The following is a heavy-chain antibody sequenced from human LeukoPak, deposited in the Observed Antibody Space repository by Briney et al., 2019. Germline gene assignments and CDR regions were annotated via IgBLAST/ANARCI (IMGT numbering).Heavy chain of an antibody. V-gene: IGHV3-7*02. CDR1: GFTFSSYW. CDR3: ASRRPYSSGGHIDY. J-gene: IGHJ4*02. Sequence: GSLRLSCAASGFTFSSYWMSWVRQAPGKGLEWVANIKEDGSEKNYVDSVKGRFTISRDNAKNSLYLQMNSLRAEDTAVYYCASRRPYSSGGHIDYWGQGTLVTVSS. D-gene: IGHD6-19*01. CDR2: IKEDGSEK.